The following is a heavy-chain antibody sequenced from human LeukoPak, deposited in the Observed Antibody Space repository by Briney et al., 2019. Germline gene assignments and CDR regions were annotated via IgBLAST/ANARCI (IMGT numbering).Heavy chain of an antibody. D-gene: IGHD5-12*01. V-gene: IGHV1-2*02. CDR2: INPNSGGT. J-gene: IGHJ4*02. Sequence: ASVKVSCKASGYTFTGYYMHWVRQAPGQGLEWMGWINPNSGGTNYAQKFQGGVTMTRDTSISTAYMELSRLRSDDTAVYYCARDAGYSGYDYGYWGQGTLVTVSS. CDR1: GYTFTGYY. CDR3: ARDAGYSGYDYGY.